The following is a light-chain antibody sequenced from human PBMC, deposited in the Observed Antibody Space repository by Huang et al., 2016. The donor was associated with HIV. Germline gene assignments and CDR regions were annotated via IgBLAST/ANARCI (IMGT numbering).Light chain of an antibody. V-gene: IGKV3-20*01. Sequence: ESVLTQSPGTLSLSPGERATLSCRASPSISSSYLAWYQQKPGQAPRFLIYGASSRATGIPDRFSGSGSGTDVTLTISRLEPEDFAAYYCQQYAGSFGQGTKLEIK. CDR2: GAS. CDR1: PSISSSY. J-gene: IGKJ2*01. CDR3: QQYAGS.